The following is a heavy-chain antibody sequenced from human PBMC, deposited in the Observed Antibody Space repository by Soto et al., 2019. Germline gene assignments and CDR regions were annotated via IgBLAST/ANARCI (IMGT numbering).Heavy chain of an antibody. CDR2: ISSSSSYT. CDR1: GFTFSDYY. J-gene: IGHJ5*02. CDR3: AREEREWFETLTLMNWFDP. D-gene: IGHD3-10*01. Sequence: GGSLRLSCAASGFTFSDYYMSWIRQAPGKGLEWVSYISSSSSYTNYADSVKGRFTISRGNAKNSPYLQMNSLRAEDTAVYYCAREEREWFETLTLMNWFDPWGQGTLVTVSS. V-gene: IGHV3-11*06.